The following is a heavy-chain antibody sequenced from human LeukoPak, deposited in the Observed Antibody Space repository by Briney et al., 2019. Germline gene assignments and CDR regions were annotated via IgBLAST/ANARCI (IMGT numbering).Heavy chain of an antibody. Sequence: GGSLSLSCAASGFTFSSYGMHWVRQAPGKGLEWVAVIWYDGSNKYYADSVKGRFTISRDNSKNTLYLQMNSLRAEDTAVYYCARDGTYYYGSGSYYHYGMDVWGQGTTVTVSS. CDR1: GFTFSSYG. J-gene: IGHJ6*02. CDR3: ARDGTYYYGSGSYYHYGMDV. D-gene: IGHD3-10*01. CDR2: IWYDGSNK. V-gene: IGHV3-33*01.